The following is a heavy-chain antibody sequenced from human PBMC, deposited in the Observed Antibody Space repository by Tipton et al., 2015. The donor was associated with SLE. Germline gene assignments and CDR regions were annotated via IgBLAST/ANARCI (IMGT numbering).Heavy chain of an antibody. J-gene: IGHJ4*02. CDR2: ISSSGDTT. Sequence: SLRLSCAASGFSFSDYSMNWVRQAPGKGLEWVSYISSSGDTTYYADSVKGRITISRGNAKDSLYLQMNSLRAEDTSVYYCARVRCSGSACYAPFDFWGRGTLVTVSS. D-gene: IGHD2-21*02. V-gene: IGHV3-48*01. CDR3: ARVRCSGSACYAPFDF. CDR1: GFSFSDYS.